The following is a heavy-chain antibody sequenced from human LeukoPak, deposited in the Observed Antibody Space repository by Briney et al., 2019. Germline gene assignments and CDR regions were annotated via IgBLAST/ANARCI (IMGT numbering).Heavy chain of an antibody. CDR1: GFTFSSSA. CDR3: VKGYSLAV. CDR2: FSYSGAGT. Sequence: GGSLRLSCAASGFTFSSSAMSWARQAPGKGLEWVSGFSYSGAGTFYADSVKGRFTISRDNSKNTLYLQMNSLRADDTAVYYCVKGYSLAVWGQGTTVTVSS. V-gene: IGHV3-23*01. J-gene: IGHJ6*02.